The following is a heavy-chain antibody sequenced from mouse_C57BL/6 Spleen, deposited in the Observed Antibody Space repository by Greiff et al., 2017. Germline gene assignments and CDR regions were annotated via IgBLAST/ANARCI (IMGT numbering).Heavy chain of an antibody. J-gene: IGHJ3*01. CDR2: IRLKSDNYAT. D-gene: IGHD2-5*01. V-gene: IGHV6-3*01. CDR1: GFTFSNYW. CDR3: TVDSNYGAFAY. Sequence: EVKLQESGGGLVQPGGSMKLSCVASGFTFSNYWMNWVRQSPEKGLEWVAQIRLKSDNYATHYAESVKGRFTISRDDSKSSVYLQMNNLRAEDTGIYYCTVDSNYGAFAYWGQGTLVTVSA.